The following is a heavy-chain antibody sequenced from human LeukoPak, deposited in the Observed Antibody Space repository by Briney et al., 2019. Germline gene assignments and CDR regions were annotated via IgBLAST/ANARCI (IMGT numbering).Heavy chain of an antibody. CDR2: IYDSGST. Sequence: PSETLSLTCSVCGGSVSRYYGSWIRQPPGKGLEWVGYIYDSGSTNYNASLKSRVTISVDTPKNQFSLNLTSVTAADTGVYFCARLLRVGEGFFLSYWGQGTLVAVSS. CDR1: GGSVSRYY. V-gene: IGHV4-59*02. D-gene: IGHD3-10*01. J-gene: IGHJ4*02. CDR3: ARLLRVGEGFFLSY.